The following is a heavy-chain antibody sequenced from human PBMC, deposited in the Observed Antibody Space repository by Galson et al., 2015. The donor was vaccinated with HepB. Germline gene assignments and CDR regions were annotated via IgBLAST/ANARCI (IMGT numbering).Heavy chain of an antibody. CDR3: ARVSSVVVPEYYYMDV. CDR1: GGTFSSYT. CDR2: IIPIFGTA. Sequence: SVKVSCKASGGTFSSYTISWVRQAPGQGLEWMGGIIPIFGTANYAQKFQGRVTITADESTSTAYMELSSLRSEDTAVYYCARVSSVVVPEYYYMDVWGKGTTVTVSS. D-gene: IGHD2-2*01. V-gene: IGHV1-69*13. J-gene: IGHJ6*03.